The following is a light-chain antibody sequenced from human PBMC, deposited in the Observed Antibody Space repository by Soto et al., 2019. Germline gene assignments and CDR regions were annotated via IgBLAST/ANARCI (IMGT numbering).Light chain of an antibody. CDR2: GAS. J-gene: IGKJ4*01. CDR1: QSVLYSSNNKNY. V-gene: IGKV4-1*01. Sequence: DIVMTQSPDSLAVSLGERATINCKSSQSVLYSSNNKNYLAWYQQKPGQPPKLLIYGASTRESGVPDRFSGSGSGTDFTHTISSLQAEDVAVYYCQQYYSTALTFGGGTKVEIK. CDR3: QQYYSTALT.